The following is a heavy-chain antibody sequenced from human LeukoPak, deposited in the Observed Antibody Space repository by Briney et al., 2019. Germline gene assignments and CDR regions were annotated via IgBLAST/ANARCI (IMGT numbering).Heavy chain of an antibody. J-gene: IGHJ4*02. V-gene: IGHV3-23*03. Sequence: GGSLRLSCAASGFTFSSYAMSWVRQAPGKGLEWVSLIYSGGAIRYADSVKGRFTISRDSSKNTLFLQMNDLTVEDTARYYCARRPGNWGQGILVTVSS. CDR3: ARRPGN. D-gene: IGHD1-14*01. CDR2: IYSGGAI. CDR1: GFTFSSYA.